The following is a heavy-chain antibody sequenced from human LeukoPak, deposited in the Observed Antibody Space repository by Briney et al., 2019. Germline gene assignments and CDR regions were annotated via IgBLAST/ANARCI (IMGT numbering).Heavy chain of an antibody. J-gene: IGHJ4*02. Sequence: GESLKISCKGSGYSFTNYWIAWVRQMPGKGLDWMGIIYPDDSDSRYSPSFQGQVTFSADKSITTAYLQWSSLKASDTAMYYCARVRVGAFESLDYWGQGTLVTVSS. D-gene: IGHD1-26*01. CDR3: ARVRVGAFESLDY. CDR1: GYSFTNYW. CDR2: IYPDDSDS. V-gene: IGHV5-51*01.